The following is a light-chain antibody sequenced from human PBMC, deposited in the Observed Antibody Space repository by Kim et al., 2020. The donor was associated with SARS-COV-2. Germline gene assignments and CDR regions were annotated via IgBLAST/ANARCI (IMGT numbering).Light chain of an antibody. CDR2: AAS. V-gene: IGKV1-39*01. Sequence: DIQMTQSPSSLSASVGDRVTITCQASQNIRIYLNWYQQKLGGAPKLLIYAASTLQSGVPSRFSGSASGTDFTLTISSLQPEDFATYYCQQSYSTAWTFGQGTKVDIK. CDR1: QNIRIY. CDR3: QQSYSTAWT. J-gene: IGKJ1*01.